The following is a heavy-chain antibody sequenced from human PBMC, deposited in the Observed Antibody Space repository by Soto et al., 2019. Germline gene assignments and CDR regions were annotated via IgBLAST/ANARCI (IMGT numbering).Heavy chain of an antibody. D-gene: IGHD2-21*02. V-gene: IGHV3-74*01. J-gene: IGHJ4*02. Sequence: EVQLVESGGGLVQPGGSLRLSCAASGFTFSSYWMHWVRQTPGKGLVWVSRINSDGSTTSYADSVKGRFTISRDNAKNTLFLQMNSLRAEDTALYYCARVAVTQYHFDYWGQGTLVTVSS. CDR1: GFTFSSYW. CDR3: ARVAVTQYHFDY. CDR2: INSDGSTT.